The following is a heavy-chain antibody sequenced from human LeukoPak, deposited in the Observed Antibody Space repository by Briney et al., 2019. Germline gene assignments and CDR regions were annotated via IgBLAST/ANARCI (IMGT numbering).Heavy chain of an antibody. Sequence: GGSLRLSCAASGFTFSSYSVNWVRQAPGKGLEWVSYISSSSSTIYYADSVKGRFTISRDNAKNSLYLQMNSLRAEDTAVYYCARDFRSTSGSIDYWGQGTLVTVSS. D-gene: IGHD2-2*01. CDR1: GFTFSSYS. CDR3: ARDFRSTSGSIDY. J-gene: IGHJ4*02. V-gene: IGHV3-48*01. CDR2: ISSSSSTI.